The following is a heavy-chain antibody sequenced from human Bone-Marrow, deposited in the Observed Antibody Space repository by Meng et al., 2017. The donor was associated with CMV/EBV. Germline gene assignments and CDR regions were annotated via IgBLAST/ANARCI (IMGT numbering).Heavy chain of an antibody. D-gene: IGHD3-10*01. Sequence: GESLKISCAASAFTVSNNYMSWVRQAPGKGLEWVSVIYCGGSTYYADSVKGRFTIFRDKSKITLYLQMNSLRAEDTAMYYCARDGSGVGPAFDIWGQGTMVTVSS. CDR3: ARDGSGVGPAFDI. CDR2: IYCGGST. CDR1: AFTVSNNY. V-gene: IGHV3-53*01. J-gene: IGHJ3*02.